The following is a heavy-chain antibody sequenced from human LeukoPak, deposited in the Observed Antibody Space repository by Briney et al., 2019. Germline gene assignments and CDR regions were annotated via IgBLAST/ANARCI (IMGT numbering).Heavy chain of an antibody. Sequence: SETLSLTCAVYGGSFSGYYWSWIRQPPGKGLEWIGEINHSGSTNYNPSLKSRVTISVDTSKNQFSLKLSSVTAADTAVYYCARDSFPTGPATWGQGTLVTVSS. D-gene: IGHD6-25*01. CDR1: GGSFSGYY. V-gene: IGHV4-34*01. CDR3: ARDSFPTGPAT. J-gene: IGHJ4*02. CDR2: INHSGST.